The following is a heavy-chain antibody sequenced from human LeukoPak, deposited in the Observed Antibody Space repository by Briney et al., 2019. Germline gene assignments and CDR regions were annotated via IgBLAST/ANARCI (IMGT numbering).Heavy chain of an antibody. V-gene: IGHV4-39*07. CDR2: IYYSGST. D-gene: IGHD3-10*01. CDR3: ARDGARFGESHVA. J-gene: IGHJ4*02. Sequence: PSETLSLTCTVPGGSISSSSYYWGWIRQPPGKGLEWIGSIYYSGSTYYNPSLKSRVTISVDTSKNQFSLKLSSVTAADTAVYYCARDGARFGESHVAWGQGTLVTVSS. CDR1: GGSISSSSYY.